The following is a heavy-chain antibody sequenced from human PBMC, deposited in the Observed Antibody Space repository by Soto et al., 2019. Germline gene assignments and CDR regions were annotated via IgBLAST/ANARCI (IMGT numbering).Heavy chain of an antibody. D-gene: IGHD3-22*01. V-gene: IGHV4-34*01. Sequence: SETLSLTCAVYGGSFSGYYWSWIRQPPGKGLEWIGEINHSGSTNYNPSLKSRVTISVDTSKNQFSLKLSSVTAADTAVYYCGRVKYYYDSRVDYWGQGTLVTVSS. CDR1: GGSFSGYY. CDR2: INHSGST. J-gene: IGHJ4*02. CDR3: GRVKYYYDSRVDY.